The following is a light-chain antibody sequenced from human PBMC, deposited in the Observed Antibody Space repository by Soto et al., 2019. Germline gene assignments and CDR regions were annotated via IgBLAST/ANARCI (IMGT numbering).Light chain of an antibody. V-gene: IGKV4-1*01. CDR3: QQYYSTPWT. CDR2: WAS. Sequence: DIVMTHSPDSLAVSLGARATINCQSSPSVLYSSNNKNYLAWYQQKPGQPPKLLIYWASTRESGVPDRFSGSGSGTDFTLTISSLQAEDVAVYYCQQYYSTPWTFGQGTKVDIK. CDR1: PSVLYSSNNKNY. J-gene: IGKJ1*01.